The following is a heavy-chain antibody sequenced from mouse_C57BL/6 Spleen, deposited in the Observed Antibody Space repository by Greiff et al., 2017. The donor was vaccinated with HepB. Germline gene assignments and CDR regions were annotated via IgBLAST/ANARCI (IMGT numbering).Heavy chain of an antibody. Sequence: QVQLKESGAELMKPGASVKLSCKATGYTFTGYWIEWVKQRPGHGLEWIGEILPGSGSTNYNEKFKGKATFTADTSSNTAYMQLSSLTTDDSAICYCASSHYYGSSPWFAYWGQGTLVTVSA. V-gene: IGHV1-9*01. CDR3: ASSHYYGSSPWFAY. CDR1: GYTFTGYW. CDR2: ILPGSGST. D-gene: IGHD1-1*01. J-gene: IGHJ3*01.